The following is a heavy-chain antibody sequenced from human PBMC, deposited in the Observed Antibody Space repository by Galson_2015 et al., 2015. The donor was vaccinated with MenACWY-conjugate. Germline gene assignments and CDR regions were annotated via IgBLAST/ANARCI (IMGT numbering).Heavy chain of an antibody. Sequence: SLRLSCAASGFTFSHYWMNWVRQVPGKGLERVASIKEDGSETYYVDSVKGRFTISRDNADNSVYLQMDSLRVEDTAVYYCARDTRGHFDYWGQGTLVTFSS. CDR1: GFTFSHYW. CDR3: ARDTRGHFDY. J-gene: IGHJ4*02. V-gene: IGHV3-7*03. CDR2: IKEDGSET.